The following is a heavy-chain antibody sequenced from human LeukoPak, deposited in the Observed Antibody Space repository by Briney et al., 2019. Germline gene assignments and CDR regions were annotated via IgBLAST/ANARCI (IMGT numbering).Heavy chain of an antibody. V-gene: IGHV3-30*02. CDR3: AKADGEMVRGVIISYNWFDP. D-gene: IGHD3-10*01. CDR1: GFTFSSYG. CDR2: IRYDGSNK. J-gene: IGHJ5*02. Sequence: GGSLRLSCAASGFTFSSYGMPWVRQAPGKGLEWVAFIRYDGSNKYYADSVKGRFTISRDNSKNTLYLQMNSLRAEDTAVYYCAKADGEMVRGVIISYNWFDPWGQGTLVTVSS.